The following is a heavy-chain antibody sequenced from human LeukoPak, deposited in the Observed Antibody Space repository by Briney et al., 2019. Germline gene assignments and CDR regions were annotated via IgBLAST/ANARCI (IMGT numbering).Heavy chain of an antibody. CDR2: ISGSGGST. CDR3: AKDPSIVVVPAADRGGMDV. J-gene: IGHJ6*02. D-gene: IGHD2-2*01. V-gene: IGHV3-23*01. CDR1: GFTFSSYA. Sequence: GGSLRLSCAASGFTFSSYAMSWVRQAPGKGLGWVSAISGSGGSTYYADSVKGRFTISRDNSKNTLYLQMNSLRAEDTTVYYCAKDPSIVVVPAADRGGMDVWGQGTTVTVSS.